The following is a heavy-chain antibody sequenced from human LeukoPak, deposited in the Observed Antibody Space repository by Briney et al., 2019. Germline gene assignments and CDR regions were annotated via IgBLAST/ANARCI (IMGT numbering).Heavy chain of an antibody. D-gene: IGHD6-19*01. CDR2: ISSSGSTI. CDR3: AKKEVYSSGWWPPSFGS. V-gene: IGHV3-11*01. J-gene: IGHJ4*01. CDR1: GFTFSDYY. Sequence: GGSLRLSCAASGFTFSDYYMSWIRQAPGKGLEWVSYISSSGSTIYYADSVKGRFTISRDNSENTLFLQMNSLRAEDTAVYYCAKKEVYSSGWWPPSFGSWGHGTLVTVSS.